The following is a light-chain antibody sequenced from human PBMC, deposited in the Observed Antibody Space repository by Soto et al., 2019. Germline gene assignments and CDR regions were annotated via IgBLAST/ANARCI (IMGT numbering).Light chain of an antibody. V-gene: IGKV3-20*01. CDR2: GAS. J-gene: IGKJ2*01. CDR3: QQYGSSQYT. CDR1: QSGSSSY. Sequence: EMVLTQSPGTLSLSPGERATLSCRASQSGSSSYLAWYQQNPGQAPRLLIDGASSRATRIPDRFSGSGSGTDFTLTISRLEPEDFAVYYCQQYGSSQYTFGQGTKLEIK.